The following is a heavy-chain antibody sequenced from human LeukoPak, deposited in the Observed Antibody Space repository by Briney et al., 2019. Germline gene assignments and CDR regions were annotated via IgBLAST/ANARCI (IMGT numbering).Heavy chain of an antibody. J-gene: IGHJ4*02. CDR2: IHNSGTT. V-gene: IGHV4-34*01. CDR1: GGPFSGYF. D-gene: IGHD3-10*01. CDR3: ARRYYYNLGSFPFDF. Sequence: SETLSLTCAVSGGPFSGYFWSWIRQSSGKGLEWIGEIHNSGTTNYSPSLNSRVTISEDTSKNQFYLNLSSVTAADTAVYYCARRYYYNLGSFPFDFWGQGTLVTVSS.